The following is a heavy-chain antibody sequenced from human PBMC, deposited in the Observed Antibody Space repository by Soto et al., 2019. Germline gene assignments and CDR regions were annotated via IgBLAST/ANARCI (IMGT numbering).Heavy chain of an antibody. CDR1: GDSMTSSDW. CDR3: VCNGYYALEY. D-gene: IGHD3-22*01. Sequence: QVQLQESGPGLVKPSGTLSLTCAVSGDSMTSSDWWSWVRPAPGKGLEWIGEIHYSGDINYDPSLRSRVTISVDRSKNQFSRNLSSVTAADTAVYFGVCNGYYALEYWGQGTLVIVSP. CDR2: IHYSGDI. V-gene: IGHV4-4*02. J-gene: IGHJ4*02.